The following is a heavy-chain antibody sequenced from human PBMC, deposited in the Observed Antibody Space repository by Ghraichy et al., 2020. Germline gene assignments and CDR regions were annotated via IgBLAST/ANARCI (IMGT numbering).Heavy chain of an antibody. J-gene: IGHJ6*02. V-gene: IGHV3-48*02. CDR2: ISSSSTTI. CDR3: ARDLASPYYGMDV. Sequence: GGSLRLSCAVSGFTFNRHDMTWVRQAPGKGLEWVSYISSSSTTIYYTDSVKGRFTISRDNAKNSLYLQMNSLRDEDTAVYYCARDLASPYYGMDVWGQGTTVTV. CDR1: GFTFNRHD.